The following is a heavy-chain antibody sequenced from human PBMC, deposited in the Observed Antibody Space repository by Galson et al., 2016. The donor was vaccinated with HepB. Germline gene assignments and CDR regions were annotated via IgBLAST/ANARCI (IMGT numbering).Heavy chain of an antibody. J-gene: IGHJ5*02. CDR3: ARGMDVWFDP. V-gene: IGHV4-59*01. D-gene: IGHD2-8*01. CDR1: GASMNNYY. Sequence: SETLSLTCTVSGASMNNYYWSWIRQTPGKGLEWIAYIYYNGGTNYNPSLKSRVTISVDTSKNQFSLKLSSVTAADTAVYYCARGMDVWFDPWGQGTLVTVSS. CDR2: IYYNGGT.